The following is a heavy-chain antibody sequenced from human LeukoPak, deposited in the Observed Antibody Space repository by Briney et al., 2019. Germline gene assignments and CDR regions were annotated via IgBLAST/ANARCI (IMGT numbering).Heavy chain of an antibody. CDR2: IYYSGST. D-gene: IGHD3-3*01. CDR1: SGSISSYY. CDR3: ARDARGYDFWSGENYYYYYYMDV. V-gene: IGHV4-59*01. J-gene: IGHJ6*03. Sequence: SETLSLTCTVSSGSISSYYWSWIRQPPGKGLEWIGYIYYSGSTNYNPSLKSRVTISVDTSKNQFSLKLSSVTAADTAVYYCARDARGYDFWSGENYYYYYYMDVWGKGTTVTVSS.